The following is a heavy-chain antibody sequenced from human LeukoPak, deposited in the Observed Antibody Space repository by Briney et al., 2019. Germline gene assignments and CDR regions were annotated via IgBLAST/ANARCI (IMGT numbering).Heavy chain of an antibody. Sequence: SETLSLTCAVYGGSFSGYYWSWIRQPPGKGLEWIGEINHSGSTNYNPSLKSRVTISVDTSKNQFSLKLSSVTAADTAVYYCARVSVPATAIPNYFDYWGQGTLVTVSS. V-gene: IGHV4-34*01. CDR1: GGSFSGYY. CDR2: INHSGST. CDR3: ARVSVPATAIPNYFDY. J-gene: IGHJ4*02. D-gene: IGHD2-2*02.